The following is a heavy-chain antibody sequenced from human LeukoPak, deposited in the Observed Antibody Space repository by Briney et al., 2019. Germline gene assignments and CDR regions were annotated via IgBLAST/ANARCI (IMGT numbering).Heavy chain of an antibody. V-gene: IGHV3-23*01. Sequence: PGGSLRLSCAASGFTFSSYAMSWVRQAPGKGLEWVSAISGSGGSTYYADSVKGRFTISRDNAKNSLYLQMNSLRAEDTAVYYCARGILTGYSPVFDYWGQGTLVTVSS. D-gene: IGHD3-9*01. J-gene: IGHJ4*02. CDR3: ARGILTGYSPVFDY. CDR2: ISGSGGST. CDR1: GFTFSSYA.